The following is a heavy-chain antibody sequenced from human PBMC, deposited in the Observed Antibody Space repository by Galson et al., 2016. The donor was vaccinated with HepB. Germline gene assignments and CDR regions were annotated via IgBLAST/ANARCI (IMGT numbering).Heavy chain of an antibody. CDR1: GFPFSPYA. J-gene: IGHJ1*01. D-gene: IGHD6-19*01. CDR2: LSGSGDVT. Sequence: SLRLSCAASGFPFSPYAMSWVRQPPGKGLEWVSSLSGSGDVTHHADSVKGRFSISRDNSKNTVYLQMNSLRAEDTAVYYCARSSGWYGYFQHWGQGTLVTVSS. V-gene: IGHV3-23*01. CDR3: ARSSGWYGYFQH.